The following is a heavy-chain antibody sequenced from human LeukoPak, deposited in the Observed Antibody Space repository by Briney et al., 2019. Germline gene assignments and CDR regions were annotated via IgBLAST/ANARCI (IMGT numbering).Heavy chain of an antibody. D-gene: IGHD1-26*01. Sequence: GGSLRLSCAASGFTFSSYGMHWVRQAPGKGLEWVAVISYDGSNKYYADSVKGRFTISRDNSKNTLYLQMNSLRAEDTAVYYCAKDRPVGATDDYWYFDLWGRGTLVTVSS. CDR2: ISYDGSNK. V-gene: IGHV3-30*18. J-gene: IGHJ2*01. CDR1: GFTFSSYG. CDR3: AKDRPVGATDDYWYFDL.